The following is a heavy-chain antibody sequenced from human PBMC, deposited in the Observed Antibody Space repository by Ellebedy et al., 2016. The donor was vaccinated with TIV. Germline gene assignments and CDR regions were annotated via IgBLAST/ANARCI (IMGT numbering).Heavy chain of an antibody. V-gene: IGHV6-1*01. CDR3: ARTGDRGRAFDY. Sequence: SETLSLXCAISGDSVSSNSAAWNWIRQSPSRGLEWLGRTYYRSKWSNDYAVSVKSRITINPDTSKNHFSLQLNSVTPEDTAVYYCARTGDRGRAFDYWGQGTLVTVSS. J-gene: IGHJ4*02. CDR2: TYYRSKWSN. D-gene: IGHD7-27*01. CDR1: GDSVSSNSAA.